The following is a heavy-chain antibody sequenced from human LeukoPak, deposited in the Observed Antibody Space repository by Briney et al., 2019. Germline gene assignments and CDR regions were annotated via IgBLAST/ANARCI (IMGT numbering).Heavy chain of an antibody. CDR1: GFTFSSYG. Sequence: GRSLRLSCAASGFTFSSYGMHWVRQAPGKGLEWVAVISDDGSDKYYADSVKGRFTISRDNSKNTLYLQMNSLRAEDTAVYYCAREGAAGTADFEYWGQGTLVTVSS. CDR3: AREGAAGTADFEY. D-gene: IGHD6-13*01. CDR2: ISDDGSDK. V-gene: IGHV3-30*03. J-gene: IGHJ4*02.